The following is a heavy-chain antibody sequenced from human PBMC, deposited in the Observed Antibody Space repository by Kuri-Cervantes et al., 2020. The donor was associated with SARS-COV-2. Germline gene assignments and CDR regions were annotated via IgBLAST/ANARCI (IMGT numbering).Heavy chain of an antibody. CDR1: GFTFSSYE. CDR2: ISSSGSTI. J-gene: IGHJ6*02. D-gene: IGHD3-10*01. V-gene: IGHV3-48*03. Sequence: GESLKISCAASGFTFSSYEMNWVRQAPGKGLEWVSYISSSGSTIYYADSVKGRFTISRDNAKNSLYLQMNSLRAEDTAVYYCARDGGSGSYRYYYYGMDVWGQGTTVTVYS. CDR3: ARDGGSGSYRYYYYGMDV.